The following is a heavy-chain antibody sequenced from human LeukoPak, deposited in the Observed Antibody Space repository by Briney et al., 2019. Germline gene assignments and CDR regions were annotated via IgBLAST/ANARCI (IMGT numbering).Heavy chain of an antibody. Sequence: GRSLRLSCAASGFTFSGYGMHWVRQAPGKGLEWVAVISYDGSNKYYADSVKGRFTISRDNSKNTLYLQMNSLRAEDTAVYYCARDLSGWELQEYWGQGTLVTVSS. CDR3: ARDLSGWELQEY. CDR1: GFTFSGYG. CDR2: ISYDGSNK. D-gene: IGHD1-26*01. J-gene: IGHJ4*02. V-gene: IGHV3-30*03.